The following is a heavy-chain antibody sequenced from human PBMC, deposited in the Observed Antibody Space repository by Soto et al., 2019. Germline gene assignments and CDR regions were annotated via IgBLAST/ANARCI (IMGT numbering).Heavy chain of an antibody. V-gene: IGHV3-21*01. Sequence: GGSLRLSCAASGFTFSSYSMNWVRQAPGKGLEWVSSISSSSSYIYYADSVKGRFTISRDNAKNSLYLQMNSLRAEDTAVYYCAXFMDTAMSSYYYYGMDVWGQGTTVTVSS. J-gene: IGHJ6*02. D-gene: IGHD5-18*01. CDR3: AXFMDTAMSSYYYYGMDV. CDR1: GFTFSSYS. CDR2: ISSSSSYI.